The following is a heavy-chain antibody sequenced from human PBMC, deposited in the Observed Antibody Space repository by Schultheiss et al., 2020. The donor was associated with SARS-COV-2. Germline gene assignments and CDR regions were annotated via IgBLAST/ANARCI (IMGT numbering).Heavy chain of an antibody. CDR3: AREVAGSSTAHFDY. CDR2: ISSSGSTI. V-gene: IGHV3-48*04. Sequence: GESLKISCAASGFTFSSYAMHWVRQAPGKGLEWVSYISSSGSTIYYADSVKGRFTISRDNAKNSLYLQMNSLRAEDTAVYYCAREVAGSSTAHFDYWGQGTLVTVSS. D-gene: IGHD1-26*01. CDR1: GFTFSSYA. J-gene: IGHJ4*02.